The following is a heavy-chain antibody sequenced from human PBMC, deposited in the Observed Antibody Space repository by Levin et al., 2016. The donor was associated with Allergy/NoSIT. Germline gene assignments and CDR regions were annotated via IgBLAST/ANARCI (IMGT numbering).Heavy chain of an antibody. V-gene: IGHV3-23*01. CDR1: GFTFSSYA. J-gene: IGHJ4*02. CDR3: AKDEGSGYYGYYFDY. CDR2: ISDSGGST. Sequence: GESLKISCAASGFTFSSYAMSWVRQAPGKGLEWVSAISDSGGSTYYADSVKGRFTISRDNSKNTLYLQMNSLRAEDTAVYYCAKDEGSGYYGYYFDYWGQGTLVTVSS. D-gene: IGHD3-22*01.